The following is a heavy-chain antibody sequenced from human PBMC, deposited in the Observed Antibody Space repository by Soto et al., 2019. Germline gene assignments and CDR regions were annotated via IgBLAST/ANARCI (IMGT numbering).Heavy chain of an antibody. CDR1: GFTFTAYP. Sequence: QVQLVESGGGVVQPGRSLRLSCVASGFTFTAYPIHWVRQAPGQGLEWVAVVSYDETTKYYADSVMGRFTISRDNSKNKVYLQMNSLKPEDTAMYYCGKETSTMGAFDFWGQATLVTAAS. V-gene: IGHV3-30-3*01. J-gene: IGHJ4*02. D-gene: IGHD1-26*01. CDR2: VSYDETTK. CDR3: GKETSTMGAFDF.